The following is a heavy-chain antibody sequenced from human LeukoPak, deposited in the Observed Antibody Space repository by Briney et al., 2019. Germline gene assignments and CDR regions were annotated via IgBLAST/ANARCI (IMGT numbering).Heavy chain of an antibody. V-gene: IGHV4-4*07. CDR3: ARHLPYYYDSSGYGDAFDI. CDR2: IFTSGST. D-gene: IGHD3-22*01. J-gene: IGHJ3*02. Sequence: SETLSLTCTVSGGSISSNYWNWIRQPAGKGLEWIGRIFTSGSTNYNPSLKSRVTISVDTSKNQFSLKLSSVPAADTAVYYCARHLPYYYDSSGYGDAFDIWGQGTMVTVSS. CDR1: GGSISSNY.